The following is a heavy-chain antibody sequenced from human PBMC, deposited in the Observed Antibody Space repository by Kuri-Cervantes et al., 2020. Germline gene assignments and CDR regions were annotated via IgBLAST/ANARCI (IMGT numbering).Heavy chain of an antibody. CDR1: GYTFTGYY. CDR3: ARGPLYSSSWSVDY. D-gene: IGHD6-13*01. J-gene: IGHJ4*02. CDR2: INPNSGGT. Sequence: ASVKVSCKASGYTFTGYYMHWVRQAPEQGLEWMGWINPNSGGTNYAQKFQGRVTMTRDTSISTAYMELSRLRSDDTAVYYCARGPLYSSSWSVDYWGQGTLVTVSS. V-gene: IGHV1-2*02.